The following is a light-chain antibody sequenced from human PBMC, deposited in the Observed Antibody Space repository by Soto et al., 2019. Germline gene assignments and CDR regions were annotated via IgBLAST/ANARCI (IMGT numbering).Light chain of an antibody. CDR1: SSDVGGYDY. J-gene: IGLJ1*01. Sequence: QSALTQPASVSGSPGQSIAISCTDTSSDVGGYDYVSWYQQQPDKAPKLMIYEVTKRPSGVSNRFSGSKSGNTASLTISGLQVEDEADYYCSSHTSGSTRVFGTGTKLTVL. CDR2: EVT. CDR3: SSHTSGSTRV. V-gene: IGLV2-14*01.